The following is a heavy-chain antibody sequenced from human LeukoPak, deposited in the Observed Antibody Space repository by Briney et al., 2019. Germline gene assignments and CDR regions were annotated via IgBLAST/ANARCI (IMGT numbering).Heavy chain of an antibody. D-gene: IGHD3-10*01. V-gene: IGHV5-10-1*01. CDR3: ARRPVSGSSRGVKYFDY. CDR2: IDPSDSYT. CDR1: GYIFTSYW. Sequence: GESLKISCKGSGYIFTSYWISWVRQMPGKGLEWMGRIDPSDSYTNYSPSFQGHVTISADKSISTAYLQWSSLKASDTAMYYCARRPVSGSSRGVKYFDYWGQGTLVTVSS. J-gene: IGHJ4*02.